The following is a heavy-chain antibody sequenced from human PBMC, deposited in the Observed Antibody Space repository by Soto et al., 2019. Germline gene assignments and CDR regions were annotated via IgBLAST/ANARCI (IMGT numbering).Heavy chain of an antibody. J-gene: IGHJ6*02. D-gene: IGHD6-19*01. V-gene: IGHV4-59*01. CDR2: IYYSGST. CDR3: ARGMKDAVAGTTLGGVPYYYYYGMDV. CDR1: GGSISSYY. Sequence: SETLSLTCTVSGGSISSYYWSWIRQPPGKGLEWIGYIYYSGSTNYNPSLKSRVTISVDTSKNQFSLKLSSVTAADTAVYYCARGMKDAVAGTTLGGVPYYYYYGMDVWGQGTTVTVSS.